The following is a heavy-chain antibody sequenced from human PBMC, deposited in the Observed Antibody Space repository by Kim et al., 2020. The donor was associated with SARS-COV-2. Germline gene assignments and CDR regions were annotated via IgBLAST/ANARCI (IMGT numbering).Heavy chain of an antibody. V-gene: IGHV1-3*01. Sequence: ASVKVSCKASGYTFTSYAMHWVRQAPGQRLEWMGWINAGNGNTKYSQKFQGRVTITRDTSASTAYMELSSLRSEDTAVYYCARPPHYYGSGSYYWFDPWGQGTLVTVSS. CDR1: GYTFTSYA. CDR3: ARPPHYYGSGSYYWFDP. CDR2: INAGNGNT. D-gene: IGHD3-10*01. J-gene: IGHJ5*02.